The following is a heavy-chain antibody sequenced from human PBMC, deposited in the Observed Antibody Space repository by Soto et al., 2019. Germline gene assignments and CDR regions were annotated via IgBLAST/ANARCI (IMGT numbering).Heavy chain of an antibody. Sequence: GGSLRLSCAASGFTFSSSGMHWVRQAPGKGLGWVAFIWHDGGNKFYAESVKGRFTISRDNSKNTLYLQMTSLSAEDTAMYYCARDGDVNTGFGKDYWGQGTLVTVSS. J-gene: IGHJ4*02. V-gene: IGHV3-33*01. CDR2: IWHDGGNK. CDR1: GFTFSSSG. CDR3: ARDGDVNTGFGKDY. D-gene: IGHD3-16*01.